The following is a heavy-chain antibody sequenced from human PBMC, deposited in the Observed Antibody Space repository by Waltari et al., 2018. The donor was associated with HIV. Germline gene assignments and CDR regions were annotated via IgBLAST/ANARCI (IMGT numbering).Heavy chain of an antibody. J-gene: IGHJ4*02. CDR3: ATARETMGVDFDD. Sequence: QVQLVQAEAELRRPGSSVKVSCKDGGGWFLGYSSIWVRQAPGKRLEWRGWMTPTRDRSNYAEKVQDKLKITANKSTSTAYMELNSLRSGDTAVYYCATARETMGVDFDDWGQGTLVTVSS. D-gene: IGHD3-10*01. CDR2: MTPTRDRS. CDR1: GGWFLGYS. V-gene: IGHV1-69*02.